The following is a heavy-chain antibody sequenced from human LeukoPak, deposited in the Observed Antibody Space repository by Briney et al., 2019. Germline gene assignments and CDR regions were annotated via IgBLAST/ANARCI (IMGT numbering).Heavy chain of an antibody. CDR1: GFTFSSYS. Sequence: GGPLRLSCAASGFTFSSYSMNWVRQAPGKGLEWVSYISSSSSTIYYADSVKGRFTISRDNAKNSLYLQMNSLRAEDTAVYYCARTSSWYRDYDFDYWGQGTLVSVSS. V-gene: IGHV3-48*01. CDR2: ISSSSSTI. J-gene: IGHJ4*02. D-gene: IGHD6-13*01. CDR3: ARTSSWYRDYDFDY.